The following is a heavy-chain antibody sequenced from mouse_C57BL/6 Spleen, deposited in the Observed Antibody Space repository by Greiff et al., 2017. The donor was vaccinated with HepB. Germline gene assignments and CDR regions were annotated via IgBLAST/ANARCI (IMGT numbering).Heavy chain of an antibody. Sequence: QVQLQQSGAELVKPGASVKLSCKASGYTFTSYWMHWVKQRPGQGLEWIGMIHPNSGSTNYNEKFKSKATLTVDKSSSTAYMQLSSLTSEDSAVYYCARGLYYDIDYFDYWGQGTTLTVSS. V-gene: IGHV1-64*01. D-gene: IGHD2-4*01. CDR2: IHPNSGST. J-gene: IGHJ2*01. CDR1: GYTFTSYW. CDR3: ARGLYYDIDYFDY.